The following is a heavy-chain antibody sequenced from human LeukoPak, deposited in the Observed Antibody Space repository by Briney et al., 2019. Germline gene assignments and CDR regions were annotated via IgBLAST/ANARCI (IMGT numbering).Heavy chain of an antibody. Sequence: GESLRISCKGFGYSFTTYWISWVRQMPGKGLEWMGRIDPSDSYTNYSPSFQGHVTISVDKSISTSYLQWSSLKASDTAMYYCALHMASGSNYFDYWGQGTLVTVSS. D-gene: IGHD6-19*01. CDR2: IDPSDSYT. J-gene: IGHJ4*02. CDR1: GYSFTTYW. CDR3: ALHMASGSNYFDY. V-gene: IGHV5-10-1*01.